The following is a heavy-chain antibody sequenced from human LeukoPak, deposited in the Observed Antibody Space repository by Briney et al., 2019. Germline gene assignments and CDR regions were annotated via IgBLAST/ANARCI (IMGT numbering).Heavy chain of an antibody. CDR1: GYTFTSYG. CDR3: ARERGYCSSTRCSNYGVAFDY. Sequence: ASVKVSCKASGYTFTSYGISWVRQAPGQGLEWMGWISAYNGNTNYAQKLQGRVTMTTDTSTSTAYMELRSLRSDDTAVYYCARERGYCSSTRCSNYGVAFDYWGQGTLVTVSS. D-gene: IGHD2-2*01. V-gene: IGHV1-18*01. CDR2: ISAYNGNT. J-gene: IGHJ4*02.